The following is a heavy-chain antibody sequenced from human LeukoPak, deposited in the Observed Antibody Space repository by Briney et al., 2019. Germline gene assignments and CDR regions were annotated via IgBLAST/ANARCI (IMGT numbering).Heavy chain of an antibody. Sequence: PGGSLRLSCAASGFTFSNYWMSWVRQAPGNGLEWVANIKQDGSEKYYVDSVKGRFTISRDNAKNSLYLQMNSLRAEDTAVYYCAREWELGLFDYWGQGTLVTVSS. CDR2: IKQDGSEK. D-gene: IGHD7-27*01. CDR3: AREWELGLFDY. J-gene: IGHJ4*02. CDR1: GFTFSNYW. V-gene: IGHV3-7*01.